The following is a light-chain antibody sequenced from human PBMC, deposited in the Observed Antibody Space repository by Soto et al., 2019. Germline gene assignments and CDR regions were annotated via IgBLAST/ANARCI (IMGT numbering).Light chain of an antibody. J-gene: IGLJ1*01. CDR3: CAFSGSTYV. CDR1: SSDVGGYNY. Sequence: QSALTQPRSVSGSPGQSVTISCTGTSSDVGGYNYVSWYQQHPGKAPKLMIYDVTKRPSGVPDRFSGSKSGNTASLTISGVQAEDEAEYYRCAFSGSTYVFGSGTEVTVL. V-gene: IGLV2-11*01. CDR2: DVT.